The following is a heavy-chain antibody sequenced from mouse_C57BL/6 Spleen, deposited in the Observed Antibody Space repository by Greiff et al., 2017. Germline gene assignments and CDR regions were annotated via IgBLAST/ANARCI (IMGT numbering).Heavy chain of an antibody. V-gene: IGHV3-6*01. D-gene: IGHD2-5*01. CDR1: GYSITSGYY. CDR2: ISYDGSN. CDR3: ARGGSNYDFDY. Sequence: EVKVEESGPGLVKPSQSLSLTCSVTGYSITSGYYWNWIRQFPGNKLEWMGYISYDGSNNYNPSLKNRSSITRDTSKNQFFLKLNSVTTEDTATYYCARGGSNYDFDYWGQGTTLTVSS. J-gene: IGHJ2*01.